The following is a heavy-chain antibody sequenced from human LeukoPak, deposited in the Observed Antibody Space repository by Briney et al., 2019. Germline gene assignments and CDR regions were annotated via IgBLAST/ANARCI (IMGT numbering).Heavy chain of an antibody. CDR3: AKSLLTTATGTGRAFDI. D-gene: IGHD1-1*01. V-gene: IGHV3-23*01. CDR2: ISAGADVI. J-gene: IGHJ3*02. CDR1: GFSFRDYP. Sequence: GGSLRLSCEAAGFSFRDYPMGWVRRASGKRLEWVSGISAGADVIFYADPVKGRFTISRDDSKNTLYLQMNSLRAEDSAEYYCAKSLLTTATGTGRAFDIWGQGTMVTVSA.